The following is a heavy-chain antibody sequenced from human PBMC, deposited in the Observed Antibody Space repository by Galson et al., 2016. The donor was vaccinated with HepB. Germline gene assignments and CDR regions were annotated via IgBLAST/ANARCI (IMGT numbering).Heavy chain of an antibody. CDR3: AKDAILACGTGCYADY. CDR2: ISYDGTNK. Sequence: SLRLSCAGSGFTFRSYGIHWVRQAPGKGLEWVAVISYDGTNKYYADSLKARFTISRDNSKNTLYLQMNSLRAEDTAVYYCAKDAILACGTGCYADYWGQGTLVTVSS. V-gene: IGHV3-30*18. J-gene: IGHJ4*02. D-gene: IGHD2-2*01. CDR1: GFTFRSYG.